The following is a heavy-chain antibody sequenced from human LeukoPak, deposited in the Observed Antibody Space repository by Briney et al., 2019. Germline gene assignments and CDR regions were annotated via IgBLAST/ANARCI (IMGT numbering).Heavy chain of an antibody. V-gene: IGHV1-46*01. CDR1: GYTFTSYY. CDR3: ARANYHSGWHINRLYYYYMDV. D-gene: IGHD6-19*01. CDR2: INPSGGST. Sequence: GASVKVSCKASGYTFTSYYMHWVRQAPGQGLEWMGIINPSGGSTSYAQKFQGRVTMTRDMSTSTVYMELSSLRSEDTAVYYCARANYHSGWHINRLYYYYMDVWGKGTTVTISS. J-gene: IGHJ6*03.